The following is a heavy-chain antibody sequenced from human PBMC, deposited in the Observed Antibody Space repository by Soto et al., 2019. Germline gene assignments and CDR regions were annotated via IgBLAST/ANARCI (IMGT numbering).Heavy chain of an antibody. CDR2: ISAYNGNT. Sequence: ASVKVSCKASGYTFTSYGISWVRQAPGQGLGWMGWISAYNGNTNYAQKLQGRVTMTTDTSTSTAYMELRSLRSDDTAVYYCARDPGIAAAGSPLFDYWGQGTLVTVSS. D-gene: IGHD6-13*01. CDR3: ARDPGIAAAGSPLFDY. V-gene: IGHV1-18*01. CDR1: GYTFTSYG. J-gene: IGHJ4*02.